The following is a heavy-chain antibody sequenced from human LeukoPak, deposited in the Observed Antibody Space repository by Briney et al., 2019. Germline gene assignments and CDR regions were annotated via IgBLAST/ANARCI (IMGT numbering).Heavy chain of an antibody. CDR1: GGSISSYY. CDR2: IYYSGST. V-gene: IGHV4-59*08. CDR3: ARGPNYPSPTPFDY. D-gene: IGHD5-24*01. J-gene: IGHJ4*02. Sequence: SETLSLTCTVSGGSISSYYWSWIRQPPGKGLEWIGCIYYSGSTDYNPSLKSRVTISVDTSKNQFSLKLSFVTAADTAVYYCARGPNYPSPTPFDYWGQGTLVTVSS.